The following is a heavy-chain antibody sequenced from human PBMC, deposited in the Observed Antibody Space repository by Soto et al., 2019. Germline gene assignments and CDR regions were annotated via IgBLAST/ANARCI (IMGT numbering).Heavy chain of an antibody. CDR3: ARVTYGDYNFLDY. V-gene: IGHV1-46*01. Sequence: QGLLIQSGAEVRRPGATVKISCKASENTFTNFFFHWVRQAPGRSLEWLGMVNPTFGVTKYEQRFQGRLTMTGDKSTSTVFLEVRGLTSNDTALYFCARVTYGDYNFLDYWGHGTLVTVSS. CDR2: VNPTFGVT. CDR1: ENTFTNFF. J-gene: IGHJ4*01. D-gene: IGHD4-17*01.